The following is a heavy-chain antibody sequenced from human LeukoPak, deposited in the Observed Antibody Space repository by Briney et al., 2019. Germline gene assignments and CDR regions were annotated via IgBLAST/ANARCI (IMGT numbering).Heavy chain of an antibody. J-gene: IGHJ4*02. D-gene: IGHD6-13*01. Sequence: GGSLRLCCAASGFTFSDYYMSWIRQAPGKGLEWVSYISSSGSTIYYADSVKGRFTISRDNAKNSLYLQMNSLRAEDTAVYYCARDEAAAGISFDYWGQGTLVTVSS. CDR1: GFTFSDYY. V-gene: IGHV3-11*01. CDR3: ARDEAAAGISFDY. CDR2: ISSSGSTI.